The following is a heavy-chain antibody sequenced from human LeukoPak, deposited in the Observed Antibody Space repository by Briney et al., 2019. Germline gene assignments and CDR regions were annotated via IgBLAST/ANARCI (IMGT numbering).Heavy chain of an antibody. V-gene: IGHV3-74*01. CDR1: GFTSSSYW. CDR3: GREIEAPGKTLDY. J-gene: IGHJ4*02. CDR2: INNDGSYT. Sequence: GGSLRLSCAVSGFTSSSYWMHWVRQAPGKGLVWVSRINNDGSYTVYADSVKGRFTISRDNAKNTLYLQMNSLRPEDTAVYYCGREIEAPGKTLDYWGQGTLVTVSS.